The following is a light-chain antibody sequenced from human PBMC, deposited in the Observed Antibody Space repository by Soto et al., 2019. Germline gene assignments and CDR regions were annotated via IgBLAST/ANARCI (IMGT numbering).Light chain of an antibody. CDR2: AAS. CDR1: QSISNY. V-gene: IGKV1-39*01. J-gene: IGKJ2*01. CDR3: QQSSNTPYT. Sequence: DIQMTQTPSSLSASVGDRVTITCRASQSISNYLNWYQQRPGKAPKLLIYAASSLQSGVPSTFSGSGSGTAFTLTISSLQPEDFATYYCQQSSNTPYTFGQGTKLEIK.